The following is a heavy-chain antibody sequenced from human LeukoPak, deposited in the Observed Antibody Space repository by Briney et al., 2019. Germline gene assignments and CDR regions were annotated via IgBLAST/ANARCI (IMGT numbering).Heavy chain of an antibody. V-gene: IGHV3-11*01. CDR1: GFTFSDYY. D-gene: IGHD5-18*01. CDR3: ARDSGYSYGYRNYYYGMDV. J-gene: IGHJ6*02. Sequence: PGGSLRLSCAASGFTFSDYYMSWIRQAPGKGLEWVSYISSSGSTIYYADSVKGRFTISRDNAKNSLYLQMNSLRAEDTAVYYCARDSGYSYGYRNYYYGMDVWGQGTTVTVSS. CDR2: ISSSGSTI.